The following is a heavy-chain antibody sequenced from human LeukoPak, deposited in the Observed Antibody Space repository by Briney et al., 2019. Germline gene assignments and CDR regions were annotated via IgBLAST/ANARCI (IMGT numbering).Heavy chain of an antibody. D-gene: IGHD6-19*01. CDR2: IYTSVST. CDR3: AALYSSGWDYYYFDY. CDR1: GGSISSGNYY. J-gene: IGHJ4*02. V-gene: IGHV4-61*02. Sequence: SETLSLTCTVSGGSISSGNYYWSWIRQPAGKGLEWIGRIYTSVSTNYNPSLKSRVTMSVGTSKNQFALKLSSVTAADTAVYYCAALYSSGWDYYYFDYWGQGNLVTVSS.